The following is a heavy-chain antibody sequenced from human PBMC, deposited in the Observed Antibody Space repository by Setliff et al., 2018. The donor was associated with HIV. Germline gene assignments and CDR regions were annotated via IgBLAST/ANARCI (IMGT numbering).Heavy chain of an antibody. CDR1: GGSISSSNYY. J-gene: IGHJ6*03. CDR3: ASMYSNYGRYYYYDMDV. V-gene: IGHV4-39*07. CDR2: IYYSGST. D-gene: IGHD4-4*01. Sequence: SETLSLTCSVSGGSISSSNYYWGWIRQPPGKGLEWIGSIYYSGSTYYNPSLKSRVTISVDTSKNQFSLKLSSVTAADTAVYYCASMYSNYGRYYYYDMDVWGKGATVTVSS.